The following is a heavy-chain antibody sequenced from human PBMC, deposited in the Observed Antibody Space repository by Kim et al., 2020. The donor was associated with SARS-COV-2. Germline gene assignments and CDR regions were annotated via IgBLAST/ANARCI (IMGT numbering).Heavy chain of an antibody. CDR1: GFTFTSSA. J-gene: IGHJ6*02. CDR3: AAGRYGGNWVLMDV. V-gene: IGHV1-58*02. D-gene: IGHD7-27*01. Sequence: SVKVSCKASGFTFTSSAMQWVRQARGQRLEWIGWIVVGSGNTNYAQKFQERVTITRDMSTSTAYMELSSLRSEDTAVYYCAAGRYGGNWVLMDVWGQGTTVTVSS. CDR2: IVVGSGNT.